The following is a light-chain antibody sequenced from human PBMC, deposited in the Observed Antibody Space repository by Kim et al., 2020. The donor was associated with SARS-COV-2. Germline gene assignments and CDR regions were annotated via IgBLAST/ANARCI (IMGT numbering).Light chain of an antibody. V-gene: IGKV1-27*01. CDR3: QKYNSAPWT. Sequence: ASIGDRATSTCRASQDIANSLAWYQQKPGKVPQVLIYAAATLQTGVPSRFSGSGSGTEFTLTIGSLQNEDVATYYCQKYNSAPWTFGPGTKVDIK. J-gene: IGKJ1*01. CDR2: AAA. CDR1: QDIANS.